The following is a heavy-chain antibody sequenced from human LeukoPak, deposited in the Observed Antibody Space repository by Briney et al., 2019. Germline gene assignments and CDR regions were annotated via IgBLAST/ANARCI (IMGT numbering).Heavy chain of an antibody. CDR3: ARHTDYGGNSRRFDP. CDR1: GGSISTYY. Sequence: PSETLSLTCTVSGGSISTYYWAWIRQPPGKGLEWIGYIYYSGSTTYNPSLKSRVTISVHTSRTHFSLKLSSVTAADTAFYYCARHTDYGGNSRRFDPWGQGTLVTVSS. D-gene: IGHD4-23*01. V-gene: IGHV4-59*08. J-gene: IGHJ5*02. CDR2: IYYSGST.